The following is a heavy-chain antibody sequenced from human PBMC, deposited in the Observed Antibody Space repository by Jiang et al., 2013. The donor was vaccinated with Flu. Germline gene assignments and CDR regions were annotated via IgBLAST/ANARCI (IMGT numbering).Heavy chain of an antibody. D-gene: IGHD1-14*01. CDR3: ARDLRGKDDY. CDR2: INYSGNT. J-gene: IGHJ4*02. Sequence: TCAVSGGSFSRYFWSWIRQTPGKGLEWIGEINYSGNTKYNPSLKSRVTISVDTSKRQLSLKVTSVTAADTAFYYCARDLRGKDDYWGQGTLVTVSS. V-gene: IGHV4-34*01. CDR1: GGSFSRYF.